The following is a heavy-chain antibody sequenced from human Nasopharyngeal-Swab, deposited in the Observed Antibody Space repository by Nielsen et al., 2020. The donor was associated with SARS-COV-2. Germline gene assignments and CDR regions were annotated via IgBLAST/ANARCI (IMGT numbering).Heavy chain of an antibody. CDR1: GFTFSSSS. CDR2: ISSSSSYR. Sequence: GGSLRPSCAASGFTFSSSSMNWFRQAPGKGLEWVSSISSSSSYRYYANSVKGRFTVSRDNAKNSLYLQMNSLRAEDTAVYYCATSGGYSSTSEFDYWGQGTLVIVSS. CDR3: ATSGGYSSTSEFDY. D-gene: IGHD6-13*01. J-gene: IGHJ4*02. V-gene: IGHV3-21*01.